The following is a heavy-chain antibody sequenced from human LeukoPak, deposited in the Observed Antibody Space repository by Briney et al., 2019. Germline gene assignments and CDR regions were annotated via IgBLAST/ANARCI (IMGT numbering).Heavy chain of an antibody. J-gene: IGHJ4*02. CDR1: GGSISSYY. CDR2: IYYSGST. V-gene: IGHV4-59*01. Sequence: PSETLSLTCTVSGGSISSYYWSWIRQPPGKGLEWIGYIYYSGSTNYNPSLKSRVTISVDTSKNQFSLKLSSVTAADTAVYYCGRGKSVAVAGYFDYWGQGTLVTVSS. CDR3: GRGKSVAVAGYFDY. D-gene: IGHD6-19*01.